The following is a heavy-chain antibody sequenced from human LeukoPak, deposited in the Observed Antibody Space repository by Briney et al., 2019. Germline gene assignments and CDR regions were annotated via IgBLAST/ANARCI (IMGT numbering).Heavy chain of an antibody. V-gene: IGHV4-59*12. D-gene: IGHD3-16*02. CDR3: AREIPAYYDYVWGSYRQYYFDY. J-gene: IGHJ4*02. CDR2: IYYSGST. CDR1: GGSISSYY. Sequence: PSETLSLTCTVSGGSISSYYWSWIRQPPGKGLEWIGYIYYSGSTNYSPSLKSRVTISGDTSKNQFSLKLSSVTAADTAVYYCAREIPAYYDYVWGSYRQYYFDYWGQGTLVTVSS.